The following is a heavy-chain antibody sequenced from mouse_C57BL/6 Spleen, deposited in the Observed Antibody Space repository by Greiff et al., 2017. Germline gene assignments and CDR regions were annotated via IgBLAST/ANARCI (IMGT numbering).Heavy chain of an antibody. D-gene: IGHD1-1*01. CDR3: ARGYYSSSYWYFDV. CDR2: INPSTGGT. J-gene: IGHJ1*03. CDR1: GYSFTGYY. V-gene: IGHV1-42*01. Sequence: VQLQQSGPELVKPGASVKISCKASGYSFTGYYMNWVKQSPEKSLEWIGEINPSTGGTTYNQKFKAKATLTVDKSSSTAYMQLKSLTSEDSAVYYCARGYYSSSYWYFDVWGTGTTVTVSS.